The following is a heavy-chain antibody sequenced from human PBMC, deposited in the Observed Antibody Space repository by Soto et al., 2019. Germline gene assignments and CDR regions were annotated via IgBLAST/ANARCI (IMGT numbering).Heavy chain of an antibody. Sequence: TSETLSLTCAVYGGSFSNYYWSWIRQPPGKGLEWIGEIHYNRNTNYNPSLKSRLTIPVDRSKNQFTLQLTSVTVEDTAVYYCATSYGNAWYTYWGQGTQVTVSS. CDR3: ATSYGNAWYTY. D-gene: IGHD6-13*01. V-gene: IGHV4-34*01. CDR1: GGSFSNYY. J-gene: IGHJ4*02. CDR2: IHYNRNT.